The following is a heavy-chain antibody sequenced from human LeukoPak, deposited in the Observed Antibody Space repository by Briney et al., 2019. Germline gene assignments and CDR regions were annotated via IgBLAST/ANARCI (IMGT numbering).Heavy chain of an antibody. CDR2: ISWNSGTI. D-gene: IGHD2-21*02. Sequence: GRSLRLSCAASGLTFDDYAMHWVRQAPGRGLEWVSGISWNSGTIGYADSVKGRFTISRDNAKNSLYLQMNSLRAEDTALYYCAKGRGKVTATTDRFDYWGQGTLVGVSS. CDR1: GLTFDDYA. V-gene: IGHV3-9*01. J-gene: IGHJ4*02. CDR3: AKGRGKVTATTDRFDY.